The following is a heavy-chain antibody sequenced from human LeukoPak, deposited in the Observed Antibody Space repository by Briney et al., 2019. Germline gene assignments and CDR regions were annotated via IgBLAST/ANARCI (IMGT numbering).Heavy chain of an antibody. Sequence: GGSLRLSCAASGFAFRDYYMSWIRQAPGKGLEWISYITMTGSVIQYSDSVKGRFTTSRDNAKNSLYLQMNSLRAEDTAVYYCARGGWSRGWFDPWGQGALVTVSS. V-gene: IGHV3-11*01. J-gene: IGHJ5*02. CDR3: ARGGWSRGWFDP. CDR2: ITMTGSVI. CDR1: GFAFRDYY. D-gene: IGHD6-19*01.